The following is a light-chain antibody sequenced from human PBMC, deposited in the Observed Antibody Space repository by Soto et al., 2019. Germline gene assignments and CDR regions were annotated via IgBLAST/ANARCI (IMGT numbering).Light chain of an antibody. J-gene: IGKJ4*01. Sequence: EIVLTQSPGTLSLSPGERATLSCRASQSVINNYLAWYQQKPGQAPRLLIYGASNRATGIPDRFSGSGSGTEFTLTISSLQSEDCAIYYCQQYHTWPITFGGGTKVDIK. V-gene: IGKV3-20*01. CDR3: QQYHTWPIT. CDR2: GAS. CDR1: QSVINNY.